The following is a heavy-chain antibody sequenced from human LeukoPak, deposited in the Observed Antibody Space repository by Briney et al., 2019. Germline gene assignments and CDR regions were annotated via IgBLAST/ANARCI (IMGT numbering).Heavy chain of an antibody. J-gene: IGHJ4*02. Sequence: GASVKVSCKASRGTFNSYAISWVRQAPGQGLEWMGGIIPLLRTTNYAQKFQGRVTITTDESTSTAYMELSSLRSEDTAVYYCARDMSEGYSYYWGQGTLVTVSS. CDR1: RGTFNSYA. V-gene: IGHV1-69*05. CDR2: IIPLLRTT. CDR3: ARDMSEGYSYY. D-gene: IGHD5-18*01.